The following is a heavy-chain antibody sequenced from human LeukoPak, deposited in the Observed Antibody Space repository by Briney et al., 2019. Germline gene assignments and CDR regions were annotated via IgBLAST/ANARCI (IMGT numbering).Heavy chain of an antibody. Sequence: SETLSLTCTVSGGSISSSSYYWGWIRQPPGKGLEWIGYIYYSGSTYYNPSLKSRVTISVDTSKNQFSLKLSSVTAADTAVYYCARDRGGSSWYLNWFDPWGQGTLVTVSS. J-gene: IGHJ5*02. CDR1: GGSISSSSYY. CDR3: ARDRGGSSWYLNWFDP. V-gene: IGHV4-30-4*08. CDR2: IYYSGST. D-gene: IGHD6-13*01.